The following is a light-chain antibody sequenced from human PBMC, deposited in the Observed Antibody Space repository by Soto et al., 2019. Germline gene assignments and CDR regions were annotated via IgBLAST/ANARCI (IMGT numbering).Light chain of an antibody. Sequence: QSVLTQPASVSGSPGQSITISCTGTTSDVGGYNFVSWYQQFPGKAPKLMIYEVTTRPSGVSNRSSGSKSGNTASLTISGLQAEDEADYYCSSYVSSSTWVFGGGTKVTVL. J-gene: IGLJ3*02. CDR3: SSYVSSSTWV. V-gene: IGLV2-14*01. CDR2: EVT. CDR1: TSDVGGYNF.